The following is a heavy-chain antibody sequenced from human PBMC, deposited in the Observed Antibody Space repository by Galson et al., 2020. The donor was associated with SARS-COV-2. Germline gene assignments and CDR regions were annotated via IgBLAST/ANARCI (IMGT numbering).Heavy chain of an antibody. CDR3: AGGDCSGSSCYLLDN. J-gene: IGHJ4*02. CDR1: GITFSNYA. V-gene: IGHV3-23*01. CDR2: ISVSGGST. Sequence: RLSCAASGITFSNYAMSWVRQAPGKGLEWVSGISVSGGSTYYADSVKGRFTISRDNSKNTVYLQMNSLRAEDTAVYYCAGGDCSGSSCYLLDNWGQGTLVTVSS. D-gene: IGHD1-26*01.